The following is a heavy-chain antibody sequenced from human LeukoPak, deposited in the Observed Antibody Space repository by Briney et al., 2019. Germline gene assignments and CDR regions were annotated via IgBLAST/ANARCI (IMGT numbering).Heavy chain of an antibody. J-gene: IGHJ6*02. CDR2: IYTSGSA. CDR1: GGSVSSYY. D-gene: IGHD3-10*01. V-gene: IGHV4-4*07. CDR3: ARDEDPGYYYGLDV. Sequence: SETLSLTCTVSGGSVSSYYWSWIRQPAGKGLEWIGRIYTSGSANYNPSLKSRVTMSVDTSKNQFSLKLSSVTAADAAVYYCARDEDPGYYYGLDVWGQGTTVTVSS.